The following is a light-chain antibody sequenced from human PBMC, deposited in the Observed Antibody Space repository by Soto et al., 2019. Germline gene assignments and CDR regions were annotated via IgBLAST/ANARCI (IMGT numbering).Light chain of an antibody. Sequence: DIQMTQSPSSLSASVGDRVTISCRASQSIGNYLHWYPRKAGRAPKLLIYSASTLQSGVPSRLSGSVSGTDFTLTISGLQPEDFATYYCQQSYNTPTFGQGTKVDIK. CDR3: QQSYNTPT. J-gene: IGKJ1*01. V-gene: IGKV1-39*01. CDR2: SAS. CDR1: QSIGNY.